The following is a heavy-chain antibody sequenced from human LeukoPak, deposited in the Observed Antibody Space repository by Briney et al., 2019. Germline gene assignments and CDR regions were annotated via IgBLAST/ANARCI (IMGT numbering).Heavy chain of an antibody. CDR1: GGSISSGGYY. V-gene: IGHV4-30-2*01. D-gene: IGHD4-17*01. CDR3: AYGDYENWFDP. CDR2: IYHSGST. J-gene: IGHJ5*02. Sequence: SQTLSLTCTVSGGSISSGGYYWSWIRQPPGKGLEWIGYIYHSGSTYYNPSLKSRVTISVDRSKNQFSLKLSSVTAADTAVYYCAYGDYENWFDPWGQGTLVTVSS.